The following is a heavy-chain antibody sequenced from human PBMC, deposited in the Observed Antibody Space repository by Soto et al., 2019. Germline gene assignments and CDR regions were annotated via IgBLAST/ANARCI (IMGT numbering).Heavy chain of an antibody. CDR2: IWYDGSNK. D-gene: IGHD6-13*01. CDR1: GFTFSSYG. V-gene: IGHV3-33*01. CDR3: AREAVDSSSRSNWFDP. J-gene: IGHJ5*02. Sequence: GGSLRLSCAASGFTFSSYGMHWVRQAPGKGLEWVAVIWYDGSNKYYADSVKGRFTISRDNSKNTLYLQMNSLRAEDTAVYYCAREAVDSSSRSNWFDPWGQGTLVTVSS.